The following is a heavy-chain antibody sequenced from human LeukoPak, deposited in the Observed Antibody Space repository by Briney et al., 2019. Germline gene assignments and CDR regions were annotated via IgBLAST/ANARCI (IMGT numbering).Heavy chain of an antibody. CDR3: ARVHIVTGTYFDS. Sequence: PSETLSLTCTISGNSMSGYSWSWLRQPAGKELEWIGRVYSSGFTEYNLSLDGRVPMSIETSKSQFSLKLDSVTAADTAAYYCARVHIVTGTYFDSWGQGALVTVSS. J-gene: IGHJ4*02. D-gene: IGHD3-10*01. CDR2: VYSSGFT. CDR1: GNSMSGYS. V-gene: IGHV4-4*07.